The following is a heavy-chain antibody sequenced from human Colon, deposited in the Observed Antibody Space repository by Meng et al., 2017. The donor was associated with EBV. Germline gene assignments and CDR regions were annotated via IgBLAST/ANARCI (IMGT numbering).Heavy chain of an antibody. J-gene: IGHJ4*02. CDR2: IYYSGSR. CDR3: ARVTGKIYYDGSGYPEAFDY. Sequence: QVQLQESGPGLGKPSQXLSLTCPVPGDSISSTDYYWSWVRQPPGKGLEWIGYIYYSGSRYYNPSLKSRVTISVDTSKNQFSLKLSSVTAADTAVYYCARVTGKIYYDGSGYPEAFDYWGQGTLFNVSS. D-gene: IGHD3-22*01. V-gene: IGHV4-30-4*01. CDR1: GDSISSTDYY.